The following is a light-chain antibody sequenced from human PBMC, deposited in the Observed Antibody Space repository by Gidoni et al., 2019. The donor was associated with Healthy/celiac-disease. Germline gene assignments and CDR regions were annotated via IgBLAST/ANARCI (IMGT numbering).Light chain of an antibody. V-gene: IGKV1-33*01. CDR3: QQYDNLFT. CDR2: DAS. CDR1: QDISNY. J-gene: IGKJ3*01. Sequence: DIQMTQSPSSLSASVGDRVTITCQASQDISNYLNWYQQKPGKAPKLLIYDASNLETGVPSRFSGSGSGTDFTFTIISLQPEDIATYYCQQYDNLFTFVPXPNVDIK.